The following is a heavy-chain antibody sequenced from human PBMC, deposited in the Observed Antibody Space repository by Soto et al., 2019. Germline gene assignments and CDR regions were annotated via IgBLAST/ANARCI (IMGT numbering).Heavy chain of an antibody. CDR3: TRTLFIAARGVEPFDY. D-gene: IGHD6-6*01. J-gene: IGHJ4*02. CDR2: TSGNGGST. CDR1: GSTFSDYA. Sequence: VQLLESGGALVQPGGSLRLSCAPSGSTFSDYAMTWVRQVPGKGLDWVSQTSGNGGSTYYADSLKGRFTISRDNSRDTMHLQMNSLRAEDTALYYCTRTLFIAARGVEPFDYWGQGALVTVSS. V-gene: IGHV3-23*01.